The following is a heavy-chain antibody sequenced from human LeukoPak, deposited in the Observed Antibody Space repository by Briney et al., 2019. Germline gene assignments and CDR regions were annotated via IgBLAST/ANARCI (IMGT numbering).Heavy chain of an antibody. CDR1: GFTFSSYN. CDR3: AREVYGGNSDAFDI. J-gene: IGHJ3*02. D-gene: IGHD4-23*01. CDR2: ISSSSYT. V-gene: IGHV3-21*01. Sequence: GGSLRLSCAASGFTFSSYNMNWVRQAPGKGLEWVSSISSSSYTYYADSVKGRFSISRDNAKNSLFLQTNSLRAEDTAVYCCAREVYGGNSDAFDIWGQGTMVTVSS.